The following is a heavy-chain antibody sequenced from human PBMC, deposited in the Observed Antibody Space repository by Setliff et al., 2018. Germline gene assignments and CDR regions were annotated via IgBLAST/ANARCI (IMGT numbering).Heavy chain of an antibody. D-gene: IGHD2-2*01. V-gene: IGHV4-39*01. CDR1: GGSISSISYY. Sequence: SETLSLTCTVPGGSISSISYYWGWIRQPPGKGLEWIGTVYDSGTTYYTPSLKSRVTIFVDTSKNQFSLNLNSVTAADTGVYYCASCRYQVPYDYWGQGILVTVS. CDR2: VYDSGTT. CDR3: ASCRYQVPYDY. J-gene: IGHJ4*02.